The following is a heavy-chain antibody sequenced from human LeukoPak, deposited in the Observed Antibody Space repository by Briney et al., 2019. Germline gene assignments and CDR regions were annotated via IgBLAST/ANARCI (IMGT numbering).Heavy chain of an antibody. CDR2: ISSSSRYI. CDR3: ATRPASETYYAVFDY. Sequence: GGSLRLSCTASGFTFSSYSMNWVRQAPGKGLEWVSSISSSSRYIYYADSVKGRFTISRDNGKNSLYLQMNSLRAEDTAVYFCATRPASETYYAVFDYWGQGTLVTVSS. CDR1: GFTFSSYS. J-gene: IGHJ4*02. V-gene: IGHV3-21*04. D-gene: IGHD1-26*01.